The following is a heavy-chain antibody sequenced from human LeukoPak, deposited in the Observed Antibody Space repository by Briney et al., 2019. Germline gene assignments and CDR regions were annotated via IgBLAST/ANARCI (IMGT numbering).Heavy chain of an antibody. Sequence: GGSLRLSCAASGFTFGRYWMHWVRQAPGKGLVWVSHINSDGTSTTYADSVKGRFTISRDNAKNTLFPQMNSLRAEDTAVYYCATDDNYYGSGAFDYWGQGTLVTVSS. V-gene: IGHV3-74*01. J-gene: IGHJ4*02. D-gene: IGHD3-10*01. CDR3: ATDDNYYGSGAFDY. CDR1: GFTFGRYW. CDR2: INSDGTST.